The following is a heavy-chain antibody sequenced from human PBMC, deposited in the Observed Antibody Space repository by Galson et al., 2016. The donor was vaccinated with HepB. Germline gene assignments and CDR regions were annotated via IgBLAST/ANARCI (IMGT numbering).Heavy chain of an antibody. V-gene: IGHV4-31*03. CDR1: GGSISSDGYY. D-gene: IGHD3-22*01. CDR2: IYYSGST. J-gene: IGHJ4*02. Sequence: LSLTCTVSGGSISSDGYYWSWIRQHPGKGLEWIGYIYYSGSTYYNRSLKSRVTISVDTSKNQFSLKLSSVTAADTAVYYCACTYYYDSSGYSPSDNWGQGTLVTVSS. CDR3: ACTYYYDSSGYSPSDN.